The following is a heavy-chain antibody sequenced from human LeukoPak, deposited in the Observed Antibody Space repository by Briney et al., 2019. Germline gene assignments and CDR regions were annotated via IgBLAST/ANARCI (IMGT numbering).Heavy chain of an antibody. CDR3: ARARSLYYYDSSGFYYVGWFDP. V-gene: IGHV3-21*01. CDR1: GFTFSSYS. CDR2: ISSSSSYI. Sequence: GGSLRLSCAASGFTFSSYSMNWVRQAPGKGLERVSSISSSSSYIYYADSVKGRFTISGDNAKNSLYLQMNSLRAEDTAVYYCARARSLYYYDSSGFYYVGWFDPWGQGTLVTVSS. D-gene: IGHD3-22*01. J-gene: IGHJ5*02.